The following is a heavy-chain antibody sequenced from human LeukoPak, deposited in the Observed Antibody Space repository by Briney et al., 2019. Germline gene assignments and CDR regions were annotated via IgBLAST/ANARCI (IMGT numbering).Heavy chain of an antibody. Sequence: SETLSLTCTVSGGSISSSSYYWGWIRQPPGKGLEWIGSIYYSGSTYYNPSLKSRVTISVDTSKNQFSLKLSSVTAADTAVYYCARANCSSTSCKKAFDIWSQGTMVTVSS. CDR3: ARANCSSTSCKKAFDI. V-gene: IGHV4-39*07. CDR1: GGSISSSSYY. CDR2: IYYSGST. J-gene: IGHJ3*02. D-gene: IGHD2-2*01.